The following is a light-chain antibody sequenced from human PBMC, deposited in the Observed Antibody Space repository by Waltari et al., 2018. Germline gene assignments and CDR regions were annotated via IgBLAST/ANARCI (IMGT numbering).Light chain of an antibody. CDR1: QSIDN. V-gene: IGKV3-15*01. CDR2: GAS. Sequence: EIVMTQSPATLSVSPGERATLSCRASQSIDNLAWYQQKPGQAPRLPIYGASTRATGIPGRVCGSGSGTECTLTISNLQSEDFAVYYCQQYSIWLLTFGGGTKVVIK. J-gene: IGKJ4*01. CDR3: QQYSIWLLT.